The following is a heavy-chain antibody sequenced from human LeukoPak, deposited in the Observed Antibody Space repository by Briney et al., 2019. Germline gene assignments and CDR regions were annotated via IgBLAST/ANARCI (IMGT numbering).Heavy chain of an antibody. D-gene: IGHD1-26*01. V-gene: IGHV3-15*01. Sequence: PGGSLRLSCAASGFTFSNAWMSWVRQAPGKGLEWVGRIKTKTAGGTTDYAAPVKGRFIISRDDSKNTLYLQMNSLKTEDTAVYYCTTDLRWELPEPPDYWGQGTLVTVSS. J-gene: IGHJ4*02. CDR2: IKTKTAGGTT. CDR3: TTDLRWELPEPPDY. CDR1: GFTFSNAW.